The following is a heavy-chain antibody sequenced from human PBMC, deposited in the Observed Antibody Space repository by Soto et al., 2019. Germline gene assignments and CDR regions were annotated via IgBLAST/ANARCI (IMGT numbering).Heavy chain of an antibody. Sequence: QVQLVESGGGVVQPGRSLRLSCAASGFTDSNYGMHWVRQAPGKGLEWVAVISYDGSNKYYGDSMKGRVTISRDNSKKTLYLQMNSLRAEDTAVYYCAEDTLNRENYLENWGQGTLVTVSS. V-gene: IGHV3-30*18. CDR1: GFTDSNYG. CDR3: AEDTLNRENYLEN. D-gene: IGHD1-26*01. CDR2: ISYDGSNK. J-gene: IGHJ4*02.